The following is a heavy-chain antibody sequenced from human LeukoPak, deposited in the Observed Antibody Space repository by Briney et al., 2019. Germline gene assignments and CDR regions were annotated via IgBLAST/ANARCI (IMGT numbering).Heavy chain of an antibody. J-gene: IGHJ4*02. Sequence: PSETLSLTRTVSGGSISYYYWSWIRQSPGKGLEWIGYIYYSGTTNYNPSLKSRVTISVDTSKNQFSLKLSSVTAADTAVYYCARGKGYFDYWGQGTLVTVSS. CDR1: GGSISYYY. CDR3: ARGKGYFDY. CDR2: IYYSGTT. V-gene: IGHV4-59*01.